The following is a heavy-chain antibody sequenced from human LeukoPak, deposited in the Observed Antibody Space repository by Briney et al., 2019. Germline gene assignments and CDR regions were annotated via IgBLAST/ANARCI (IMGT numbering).Heavy chain of an antibody. Sequence: GGSLRLSCAASGFTFSSYGMHWVRQAPGKGLEWVAVIWYDGSNKYYADSVKGRFTISRDNSKNTLYLQMNSLRAEDTAVYYCARDQRGGSYYYYFDYWGQGTLVTVSS. CDR1: GFTFSSYG. J-gene: IGHJ4*02. CDR3: ARDQRGGSYYYYFDY. CDR2: IWYDGSNK. D-gene: IGHD3-10*01. V-gene: IGHV3-33*01.